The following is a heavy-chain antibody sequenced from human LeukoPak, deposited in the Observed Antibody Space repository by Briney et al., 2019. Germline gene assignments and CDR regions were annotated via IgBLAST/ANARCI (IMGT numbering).Heavy chain of an antibody. V-gene: IGHV3-15*01. Sequence: PGGSLRLSCEAPGFTFSDNDMDWVRQAPGKGLEWVGRIKSKTDGGTTDYAAPVKGRFTISRDDSKNTLYLQMNSLKTEDTAVYYCTTDHPGGHWGQGTLVTVSS. J-gene: IGHJ4*02. CDR3: TTDHPGGH. CDR1: GFTFSDND. CDR2: IKSKTDGGTT.